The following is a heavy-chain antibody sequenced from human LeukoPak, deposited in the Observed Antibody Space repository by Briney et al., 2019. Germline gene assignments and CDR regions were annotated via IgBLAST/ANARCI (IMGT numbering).Heavy chain of an antibody. D-gene: IGHD6-19*01. V-gene: IGHV4-4*07. CDR2: IYTSGST. CDR1: GGSISSSY. J-gene: IGHJ6*03. Sequence: SEPLSLTCTVPGGSISSSYWSWIRKSAGKGLDWIGRIYTSGSTNYNPSLKSRVTISVDKSKTQFSLKLSSVTAADTAVYYCARGGAVAGTRGSYYYYYYYMDVWGKGTTVTVSS. CDR3: ARGGAVAGTRGSYYYYYYYMDV.